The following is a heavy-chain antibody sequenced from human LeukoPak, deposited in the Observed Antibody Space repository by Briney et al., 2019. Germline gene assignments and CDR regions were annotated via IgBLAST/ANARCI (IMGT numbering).Heavy chain of an antibody. CDR3: ARAVWSGYYPYYYYYMDV. D-gene: IGHD3-3*01. J-gene: IGHJ6*03. CDR1: GFTFSSHG. Sequence: GGSLRLSCAASGFTFSSHGMNWVRQAPGKGLEWVSGSSSIGGRTYYADSVKGRFTVTRDNSKNTLYLQMNSLRAEDTAVYYCARAVWSGYYPYYYYYMDVWGKGTTVTVSS. CDR2: SSSIGGRT. V-gene: IGHV3-23*01.